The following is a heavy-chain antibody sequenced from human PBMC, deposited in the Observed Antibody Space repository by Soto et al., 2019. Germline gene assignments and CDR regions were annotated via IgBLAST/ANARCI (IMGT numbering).Heavy chain of an antibody. CDR3: AKEGIAAAGPRAKYFDF. V-gene: IGHV3-30*18. Sequence: PGGSLRLSCAASGFTFSSYGMHWVRQAPGKGLEWVAVISYDGSNKYYADSVKGRFTISKDNSKNTLYLQMNSLRAEDTAVYCCAKEGIAAAGPRAKYFDFWGQGTLVTVSS. CDR1: GFTFSSYG. D-gene: IGHD6-13*01. J-gene: IGHJ4*02. CDR2: ISYDGSNK.